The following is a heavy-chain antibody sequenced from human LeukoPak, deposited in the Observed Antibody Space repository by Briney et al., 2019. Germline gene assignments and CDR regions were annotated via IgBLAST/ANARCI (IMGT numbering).Heavy chain of an antibody. V-gene: IGHV4-4*07. Sequence: SETLSLTCTVSGGSISSYYWSWVRQPAGKGLEWIGRIHTSGSTDYNPYLESRVTMSVDTSKNQFSLKQSSVTAADTAVYYCAREGSMTARPFVSIDYWGQGTLVTVSS. CDR3: AREGSMTARPFVSIDY. CDR2: IHTSGST. D-gene: IGHD6-6*01. J-gene: IGHJ4*02. CDR1: GGSISSYY.